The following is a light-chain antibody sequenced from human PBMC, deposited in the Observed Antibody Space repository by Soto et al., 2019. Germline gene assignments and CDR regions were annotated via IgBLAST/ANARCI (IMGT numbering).Light chain of an antibody. Sequence: QSVLTQPASVSGSPGQSITISCTGTSSDVGAYNYVSWYQQHSGKAPKLIIYDVSDRPSGVSDRFSGSKSGNTASLTISGLQADYEADYYCSSYTTSATYVFGTGTKLTVL. CDR3: SSYTTSATYV. CDR2: DVS. V-gene: IGLV2-14*03. J-gene: IGLJ1*01. CDR1: SSDVGAYNY.